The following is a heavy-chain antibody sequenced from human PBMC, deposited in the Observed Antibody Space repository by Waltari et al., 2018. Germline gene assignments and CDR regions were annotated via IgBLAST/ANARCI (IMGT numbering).Heavy chain of an antibody. D-gene: IGHD3-10*01. J-gene: IGHJ4*02. CDR1: GYTFTSYG. Sequence: QVQLVQSGVEVKKPGASVKVSCKASGYTFTSYGISWVRQAPGQGLEWMGWISAYNGNTNYAQKLQGRVTMTTDTSTSTAYMELRSLRSDDTAVYYCARDIHYYGSGSSSPFDYWGQGTLVTVSS. V-gene: IGHV1-18*01. CDR3: ARDIHYYGSGSSSPFDY. CDR2: ISAYNGNT.